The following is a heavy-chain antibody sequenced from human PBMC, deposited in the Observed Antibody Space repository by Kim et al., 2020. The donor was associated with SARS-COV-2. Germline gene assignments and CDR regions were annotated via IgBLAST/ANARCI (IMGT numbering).Heavy chain of an antibody. Sequence: ASVKVSCKASGYTFTSYAMHWVRQAPGQRLEWMGWINAGNGNTKYSQKFQGRVTITRDTSASTAYMELSSLRSEDTAVYYCARVSHPHYYDSSGYYLLGAFDIWGQGTMVTVSS. V-gene: IGHV1-3*01. CDR2: INAGNGNT. D-gene: IGHD3-22*01. CDR1: GYTFTSYA. J-gene: IGHJ3*02. CDR3: ARVSHPHYYDSSGYYLLGAFDI.